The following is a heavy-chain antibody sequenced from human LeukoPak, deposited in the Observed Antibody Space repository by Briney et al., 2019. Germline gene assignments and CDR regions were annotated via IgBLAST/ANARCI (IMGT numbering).Heavy chain of an antibody. J-gene: IGHJ4*02. V-gene: IGHV3-74*01. CDR2: ICPDGPVT. Sequence: GGSLRLSCAASGFTFSIYCMHWVRQAPGKGPMWVSRICPDGPVTNYADAVKARFSISRDNARNTVYLQMNSLRAEDTAIYYCVRDFRSADYWGRGTLVTVSS. CDR1: GFTFSIYC. CDR3: VRDFRSADY.